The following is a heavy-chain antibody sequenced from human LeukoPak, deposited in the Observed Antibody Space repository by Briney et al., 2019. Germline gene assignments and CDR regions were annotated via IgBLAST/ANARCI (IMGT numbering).Heavy chain of an antibody. Sequence: KPSETLSLTCTVSGGSISSYYWSWIRQPPGEALQWIGYIFFTGNTNYNPSLRSRVTISIDTSKNQFSLQLSSVTAADTAVYYCARYHMVNRGVNWFDPWGQGTLVTVSS. V-gene: IGHV4-59*08. CDR1: GGSISSYY. J-gene: IGHJ5*02. D-gene: IGHD2-2*01. CDR2: IFFTGNT. CDR3: ARYHMVNRGVNWFDP.